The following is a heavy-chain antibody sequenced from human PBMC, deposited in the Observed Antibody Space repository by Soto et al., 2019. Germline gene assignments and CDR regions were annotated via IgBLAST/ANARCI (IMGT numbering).Heavy chain of an antibody. J-gene: IGHJ5*02. CDR2: IIPIFGTA. D-gene: IGHD3-3*01. CDR1: GGTFSSYA. CDR3: ARRPFHTEMETIRFWFDP. Sequence: EASVKVSCKASGGTFSSYAISWVRQAPGQGLEWMGGIIPIFGTANYAQKFQGRVTISADKSTSTAYMELSSLRSEDTAVYYCARRPFHTEMETIRFWFDPWGQGTLVTVSS. V-gene: IGHV1-69*06.